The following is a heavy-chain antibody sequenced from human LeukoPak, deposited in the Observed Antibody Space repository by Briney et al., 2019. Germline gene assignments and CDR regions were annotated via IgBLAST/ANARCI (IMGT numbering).Heavy chain of an antibody. J-gene: IGHJ4*02. CDR1: GFTFSNAW. D-gene: IGHD3-10*01. CDR3: TGEGGYGSGSYDY. CDR2: IKSKTDGGTT. V-gene: IGHV3-15*01. Sequence: GGSLRLSCAASGFTFSNAWMSWVRQAPGKGLEWVGRIKSKTDGGTTDYAAPVKGRFTISRDGSKNTLYLQMNSLKTEDTAVYYCTGEGGYGSGSYDYWGQGTLVTVSS.